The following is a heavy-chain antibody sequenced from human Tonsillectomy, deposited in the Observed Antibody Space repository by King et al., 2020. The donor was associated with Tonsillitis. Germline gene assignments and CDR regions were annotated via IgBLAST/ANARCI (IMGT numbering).Heavy chain of an antibody. J-gene: IGHJ5*02. V-gene: IGHV1-2*02. Sequence: QLVQSGAEVKKPGASVKVSCKASGYTFTGYYMHWGRQAPGQGLEWMVWTNPDSGGTNYAQKFQGRVTMTRDTSISTAYMELSNLTSDDTAVYFCAKTPLSTADADFWRGIYPNWFDPWGQGTLVTVSS. CDR2: TNPDSGGT. D-gene: IGHD3-3*01. CDR1: GYTFTGYY. CDR3: AKTPLSTADADFWRGIYPNWFDP.